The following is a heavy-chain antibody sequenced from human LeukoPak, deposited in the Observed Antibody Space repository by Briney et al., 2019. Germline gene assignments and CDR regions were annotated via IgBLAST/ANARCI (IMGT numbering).Heavy chain of an antibody. V-gene: IGHV3-21*04. CDR2: ISHSSSYI. D-gene: IGHD2-15*01. CDR1: GFTFTSYG. Sequence: GGSLRLSCAASGFTFTSYGMTWVRQAPGKGLEWVSSISHSSSYIYYADSVKGRFTISRDNAKNTLYLQMNRLRVEDTAIYYCARTGGGSGYWGQGTLVTVSS. CDR3: ARTGGGSGY. J-gene: IGHJ4*02.